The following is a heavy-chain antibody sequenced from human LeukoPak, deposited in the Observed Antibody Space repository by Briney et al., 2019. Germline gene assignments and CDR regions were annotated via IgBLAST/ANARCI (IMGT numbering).Heavy chain of an antibody. J-gene: IGHJ4*02. D-gene: IGHD3-10*01. Sequence: ASVKVSCKASAYTFRMYGIHWVRQAPGQGLEWMAWISAYNGNTDYAQKVQGRVTVTTDTSTDTAYMELRSLRSDDTAVYYCARGPRHYFGAGSAPPDFDYWGQGTLVTVSS. V-gene: IGHV1-18*01. CDR1: AYTFRMYG. CDR3: ARGPRHYFGAGSAPPDFDY. CDR2: ISAYNGNT.